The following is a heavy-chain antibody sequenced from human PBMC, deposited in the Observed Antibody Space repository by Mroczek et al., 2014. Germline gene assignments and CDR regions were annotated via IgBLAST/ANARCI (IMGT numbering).Heavy chain of an antibody. Sequence: QVQLVQSGAEVKKPGASVKVSCKASGYTFTSYGISWVRQAPGQGLEWMGWISAYNGNTNYAQKLQGRVTMTTDTSTSTAYMELRSLRSDDTAVYYCASLFTVLENNYYYYGMDVWGQGTTVTVSS. CDR1: GYTFTSYG. V-gene: IGHV1-18*01. D-gene: IGHD4-11*01. J-gene: IGHJ6*02. CDR3: ASLFTVLENNYYYYGMDV. CDR2: ISAYNGNT.